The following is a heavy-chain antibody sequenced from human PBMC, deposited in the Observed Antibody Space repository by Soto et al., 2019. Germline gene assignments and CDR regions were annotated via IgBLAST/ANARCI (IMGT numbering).Heavy chain of an antibody. V-gene: IGHV3-49*03. CDR2: IRSKGYGGTT. CDR3: SRAGVVVVAATYDP. Sequence: PGGSLRLSCTASGFTLGDYAMSWFRQAPGKGLEWVGFIRSKGYGGTTEYAASVKGRFSISRDDSKSIAYLQMNSLKTEDTAVYYCSRAGVVVVAATYDPWGQGTLVTVSS. D-gene: IGHD2-15*01. CDR1: GFTLGDYA. J-gene: IGHJ5*02.